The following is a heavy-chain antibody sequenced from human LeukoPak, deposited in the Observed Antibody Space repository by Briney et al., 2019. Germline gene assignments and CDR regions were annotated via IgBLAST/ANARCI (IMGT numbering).Heavy chain of an antibody. CDR2: ISSGGSTM. V-gene: IGHV3-48*03. Sequence: GGSLRLSCAASGFTFSSFVMNWVRQAPGKGLQWISYISSGGSTMYYADSVKGRFTISRDNAKNSLYLQMNSLRAEDTAVYYCARDYYGSGSHHDAFDIWGQGTMVTVSS. CDR1: GFTFSSFV. D-gene: IGHD3-10*01. J-gene: IGHJ3*02. CDR3: ARDYYGSGSHHDAFDI.